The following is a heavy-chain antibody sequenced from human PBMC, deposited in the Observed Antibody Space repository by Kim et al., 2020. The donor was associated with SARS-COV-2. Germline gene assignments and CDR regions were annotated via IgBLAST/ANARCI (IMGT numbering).Heavy chain of an antibody. CDR3: ASDYDILTGYYNSLGYLDY. Sequence: KARFTISTDNSKNTLYLQMNSLSAEDTAVYYCASDYDILTGYYNSLGYLDYWGQGTLVTVSS. D-gene: IGHD3-9*01. V-gene: IGHV3-30*07. J-gene: IGHJ4*02.